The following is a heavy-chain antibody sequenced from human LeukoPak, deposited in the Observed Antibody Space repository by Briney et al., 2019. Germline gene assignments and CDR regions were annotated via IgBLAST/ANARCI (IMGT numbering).Heavy chain of an antibody. CDR1: GGTFSSYS. D-gene: IGHD6-19*01. V-gene: IGHV1-69*02. CDR2: IIPILGIA. J-gene: IGHJ4*02. Sequence: SVKVSCKASGGTFSSYSISWVRQAPGQGLEWMGRIIPILGIANYAQKLQGRVTMTTDTSTSTAYMELRSLRSDDTAVYYCARQSYSSGWNFDYWGQGTLVAVPS. CDR3: ARQSYSSGWNFDY.